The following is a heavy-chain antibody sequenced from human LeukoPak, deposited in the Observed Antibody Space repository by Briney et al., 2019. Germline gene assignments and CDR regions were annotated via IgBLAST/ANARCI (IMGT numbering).Heavy chain of an antibody. J-gene: IGHJ6*03. Sequence: SETLSLTCAVYGGSFSGYYWSWIRQPPGKGLEWIGEINHSGSTNYNPSLKSRVTISVDTSKNQFSLKLSSVTAADTAVYYCARGKRGALWFGDGSYYYYYMDVWGKGTTVTISS. CDR1: GGSFSGYY. CDR2: INHSGST. D-gene: IGHD3-10*01. CDR3: ARGKRGALWFGDGSYYYYYMDV. V-gene: IGHV4-34*01.